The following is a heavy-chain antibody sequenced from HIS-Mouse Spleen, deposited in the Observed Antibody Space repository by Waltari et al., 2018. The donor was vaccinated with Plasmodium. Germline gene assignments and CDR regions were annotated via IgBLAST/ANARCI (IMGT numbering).Heavy chain of an antibody. CDR3: ARAPIRDAFDI. CDR2: INQSGRT. D-gene: IGHD3-9*01. CDR1: GGSFSGYY. Sequence: QVQLQQWGAGLLKPSETLSLTCAVYGGSFSGYYWSWIRQPPGKGLEWIGEINQSGRTNYNPSLKSRFTISVDPSKNQLSLKLGSGTASDTAVYYCARAPIRDAFDIWGQGTMVTVSS. J-gene: IGHJ3*02. V-gene: IGHV4-34*01.